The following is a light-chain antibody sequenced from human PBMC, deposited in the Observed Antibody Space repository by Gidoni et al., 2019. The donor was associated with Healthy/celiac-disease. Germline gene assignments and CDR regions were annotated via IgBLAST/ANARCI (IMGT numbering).Light chain of an antibody. J-gene: IGKJ3*01. V-gene: IGKV3-11*01. CDR2: DAS. CDR3: QQRSNWVT. CDR1: QSVSSY. Sequence: EIVLTQSPATLSLSPGERATLSCRASQSVSSYLAWYQQKPGQAPRLLIYDASNSATGIPARCSGSGSGTDFTLTISSLEPEDFAFYYCQQRSNWVTFGPGTKVDIK.